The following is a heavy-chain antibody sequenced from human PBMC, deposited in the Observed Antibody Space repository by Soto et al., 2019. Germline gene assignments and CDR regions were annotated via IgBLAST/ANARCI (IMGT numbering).Heavy chain of an antibody. Sequence: GSLKISCKGTGYSFTSYWISRVRQMPGKGLEWMGRIDPSDSYTNYSPSFQGHVTISADKSISTACLQWSSLKASDTAMYYCARWGSSWYWDWGQGTLVTVSS. CDR2: IDPSDSYT. V-gene: IGHV5-10-1*01. J-gene: IGHJ4*02. CDR3: ARWGSSWYWD. CDR1: GYSFTSYW. D-gene: IGHD6-13*01.